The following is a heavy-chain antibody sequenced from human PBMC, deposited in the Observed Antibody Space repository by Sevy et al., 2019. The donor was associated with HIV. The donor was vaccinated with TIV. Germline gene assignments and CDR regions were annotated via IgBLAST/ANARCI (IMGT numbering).Heavy chain of an antibody. CDR1: GFTFSDFG. CDR3: ARDVRGEGIRPGDLDY. V-gene: IGHV3-33*01. Sequence: GGSLRLSCAAPGFTFSDFGMQWVRQAPGKGLQWVAVIWNDGSNKYYADSVKGRFTTSRDNSSNTLYLQMNSLRAEDTAVYDCARDVRGEGIRPGDLDYWGQGTLVTVSS. J-gene: IGHJ4*02. D-gene: IGHD3-10*02. CDR2: IWNDGSNK.